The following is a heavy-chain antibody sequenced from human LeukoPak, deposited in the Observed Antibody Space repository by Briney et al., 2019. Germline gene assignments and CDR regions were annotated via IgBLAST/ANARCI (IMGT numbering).Heavy chain of an antibody. CDR2: IYYTGNT. V-gene: IGHV4-31*11. J-gene: IGHJ4*02. CDR1: GYSISSGYY. Sequence: SETLSLACAVSGYSISSGYYWGWIRQHPGKGLEWIGFIYYTGNTYYNPSLKSRLTMSLDTSKNQFSLKLSSVTAADTAVYYCTTTRAHQFDFWGQGTLVTVSS. D-gene: IGHD4-11*01. CDR3: TTTRAHQFDF.